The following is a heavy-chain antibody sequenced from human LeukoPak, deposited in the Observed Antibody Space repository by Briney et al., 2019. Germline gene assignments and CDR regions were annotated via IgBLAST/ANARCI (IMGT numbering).Heavy chain of an antibody. J-gene: IGHJ4*02. Sequence: GGSLRLSCSASGFIFKNYAMNWVRQAPGKGLEWVAHIRYDGSAIYYADSVKGRFTISRDNSKNMVWLQINSPTAEDTATYYCAKDGNWARFEDWGQGTLVTVSS. D-gene: IGHD7-27*01. CDR1: GFIFKNYA. V-gene: IGHV3-30*02. CDR3: AKDGNWARFED. CDR2: IRYDGSAI.